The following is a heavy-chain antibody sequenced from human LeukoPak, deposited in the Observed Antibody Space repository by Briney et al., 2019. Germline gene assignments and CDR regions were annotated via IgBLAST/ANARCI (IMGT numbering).Heavy chain of an antibody. J-gene: IGHJ5*02. V-gene: IGHV4-34*01. CDR3: ARHWRGLPWLRFDP. Sequence: SETLSLTFAVYGGSFSDYYWSWIRQPPGKGLEWIGEINHSGGTNYNPSLKSRVTISVDTSKNQFSLKLSSVTAADTAAYHCARHWRGLPWLRFDPWGQGTLVTVSS. CDR2: INHSGGT. D-gene: IGHD1-26*01. CDR1: GGSFSDYY.